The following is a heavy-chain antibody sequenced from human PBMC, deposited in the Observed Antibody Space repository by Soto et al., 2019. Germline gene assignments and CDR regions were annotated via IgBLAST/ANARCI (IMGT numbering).Heavy chain of an antibody. CDR3: ARLPTDYGSGSYYSHYYYYYGMDV. V-gene: IGHV1-18*01. CDR2: ISAYNGNT. D-gene: IGHD3-10*01. Sequence: QVQLVQSGAEVKKPGASVKVSCKASGYTFTSYGISWVRQAPGQGLEWMGWISAYNGNTNYAQKLQGRVTMTTDTSTSTAYMELRSLRSDDTAVYYCARLPTDYGSGSYYSHYYYYYGMDVWGQGTTVTVSS. CDR1: GYTFTSYG. J-gene: IGHJ6*02.